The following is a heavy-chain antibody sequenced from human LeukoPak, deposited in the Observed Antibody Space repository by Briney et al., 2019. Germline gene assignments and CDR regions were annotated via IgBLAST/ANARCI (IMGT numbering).Heavy chain of an antibody. J-gene: IGHJ4*02. Sequence: GGSLRLSCAASRFTFTTSSMHWVRQAPGKGLEWVAFIRYDGSNKYYADSVKGRFTISRDNSKNTLYLQMNSLRAEDTAVYYCAKDRSGSYSQGLDYWGQGTLVTVSS. CDR2: IRYDGSNK. D-gene: IGHD1-26*01. CDR3: AKDRSGSYSQGLDY. CDR1: RFTFTTSS. V-gene: IGHV3-30*02.